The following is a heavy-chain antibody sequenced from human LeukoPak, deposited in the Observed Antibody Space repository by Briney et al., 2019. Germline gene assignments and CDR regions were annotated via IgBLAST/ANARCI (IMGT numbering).Heavy chain of an antibody. D-gene: IGHD4-23*01. CDR1: GGTFSNCA. Sequence: SVKVSCKTSGGTFSNCAINWVRQAPGQGLEWMGGIIPIFGTAHYAQKFQGRVTITADESTSTAYMELSSPRSEDTAVYYCARGWLAETTVVTPYNYWGQGTVVTVSS. V-gene: IGHV1-69*01. CDR3: ARGWLAETTVVTPYNY. J-gene: IGHJ4*02. CDR2: IIPIFGTA.